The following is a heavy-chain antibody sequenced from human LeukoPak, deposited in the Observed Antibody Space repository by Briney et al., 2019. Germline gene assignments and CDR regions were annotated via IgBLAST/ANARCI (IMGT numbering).Heavy chain of an antibody. CDR3: AREDAFDI. Sequence: PGRSLRLSCAASGFTFSSYAMHWVRQAPGKGLEWVAVISYDGSNKYYADSVKGRFTISRDNSKNTPYLQMNSLRAEDTAVYYCAREDAFDIWGQGTMVTVSS. CDR2: ISYDGSNK. CDR1: GFTFSSYA. J-gene: IGHJ3*02. V-gene: IGHV3-30-3*01.